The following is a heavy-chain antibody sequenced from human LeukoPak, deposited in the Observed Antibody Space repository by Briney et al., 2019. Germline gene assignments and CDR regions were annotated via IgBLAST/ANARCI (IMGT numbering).Heavy chain of an antibody. CDR2: ISGSGGST. V-gene: IGHV3-23*01. J-gene: IGHJ4*02. CDR3: AKEEYSYGHPTRLDY. CDR1: GFTFSSYA. Sequence: PGGSLRLSCAASGFTFSSYAMSWVRQAPGKGLEWVSAISGSGGSTYYADSVKGRFTISRDNSKNTLYLQMNSLRAGDTAVYYCAKEEYSYGHPTRLDYWGQGTLVTVSS. D-gene: IGHD5-18*01.